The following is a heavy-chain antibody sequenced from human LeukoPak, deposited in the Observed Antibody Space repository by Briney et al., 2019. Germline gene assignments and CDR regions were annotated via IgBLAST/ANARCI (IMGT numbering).Heavy chain of an antibody. CDR2: ISSNGGST. Sequence: GGSLRLSCAASGFTFSSYAMHWVRQAPGKGPEYVSAISSNGGSTYYANSVKGRFTISRDNSKNTLYLQMGSLRAEDMAVYYCARELNSNYGFDYWGQGTLVTVSS. J-gene: IGHJ4*02. CDR3: ARELNSNYGFDY. CDR1: GFTFSSYA. D-gene: IGHD4-11*01. V-gene: IGHV3-64*01.